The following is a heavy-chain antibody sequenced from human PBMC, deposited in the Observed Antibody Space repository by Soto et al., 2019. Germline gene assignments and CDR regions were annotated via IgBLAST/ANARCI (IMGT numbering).Heavy chain of an antibody. Sequence: PGPSVTRSCAASGLPYRPLSMHWDRQAPGTGLEWVAVISNAASIKNFLDSVKGRFTNSRGNSNTQLALQMDSLRAADTAVYYCAGDRKPFNWSPSILKSYYYSMDVWGQGTTHTVS. CDR2: ISNAASIK. V-gene: IGHV3-30-3*01. D-gene: IGHD1-1*01. CDR3: AGDRKPFNWSPSILKSYYYSMDV. CDR1: GLPYRPLS. J-gene: IGHJ6*02.